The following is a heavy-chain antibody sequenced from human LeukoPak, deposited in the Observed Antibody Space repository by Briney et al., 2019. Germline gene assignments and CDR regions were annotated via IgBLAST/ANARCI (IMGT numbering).Heavy chain of an antibody. V-gene: IGHV4-34*01. Sequence: PSETLSLTCAVYGGSFSGYYWSWIRQPPGKGLEWIGEINHSGSTNYNPSLKSRVTISVDTSKNQFSLKLNSVTAADTAVYFCARGRVSSSSWYSTYYYYFYMDVWGKGTTVTVSS. CDR1: GGSFSGYY. J-gene: IGHJ6*03. D-gene: IGHD6-13*01. CDR2: INHSGST. CDR3: ARGRVSSSSWYSTYYYYFYMDV.